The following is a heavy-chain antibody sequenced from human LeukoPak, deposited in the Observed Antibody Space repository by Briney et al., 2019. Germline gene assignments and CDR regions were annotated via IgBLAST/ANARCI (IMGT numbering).Heavy chain of an antibody. CDR3: ARSNQADDY. V-gene: IGHV3-74*01. D-gene: IGHD1-14*01. J-gene: IGHJ4*02. CDR2: INPGWSSI. Sequence: GGSLRLSCAASGFTFSSYWMHWVRQVPGKGLVWVARINPGWSSITYADSVKGRFTISRENAKNTLYLQMDSLRAEDTGVYYCARSNQADDYWGQGTLVTVSS. CDR1: GFTFSSYW.